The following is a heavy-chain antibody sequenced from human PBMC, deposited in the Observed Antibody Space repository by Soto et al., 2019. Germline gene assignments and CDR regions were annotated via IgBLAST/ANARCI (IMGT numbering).Heavy chain of an antibody. V-gene: IGHV4-34*01. CDR1: GGSFSGVF. CDR3: ASSSLYGMDV. CDR2: VNHGGST. Sequence: PSETLSLTCAVSGGSFSGVFWGWIRQPPGKGLEWIGEVNHGGSTYYNPSLKSRLIISIDTSKNQFSLKVGSVTAADTAVYYCASSSLYGMDVWGQGTTVTVSS. J-gene: IGHJ6*02.